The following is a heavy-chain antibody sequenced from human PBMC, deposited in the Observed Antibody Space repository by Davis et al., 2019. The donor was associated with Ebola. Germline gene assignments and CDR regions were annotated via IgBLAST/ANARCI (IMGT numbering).Heavy chain of an antibody. J-gene: IGHJ4*02. V-gene: IGHV4-34*01. CDR2: INHSGST. Sequence: GSLRLSCAVYGGSFSGYYWSWIRQPPGKGLEWIGEINHSGSTYYNPSLKSRVTISVDTSKNQFSLKLSSVTAADTAVYYCARVTARNWRNFDYWGQGTLVTVSS. D-gene: IGHD1-1*01. CDR3: ARVTARNWRNFDY. CDR1: GGSFSGYY.